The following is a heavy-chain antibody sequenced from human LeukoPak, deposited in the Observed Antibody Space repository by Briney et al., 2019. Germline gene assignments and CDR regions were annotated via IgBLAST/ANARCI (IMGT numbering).Heavy chain of an antibody. CDR1: GFTFSNFW. CDR3: AKLTIVVVPAATDY. CDR2: VDKDGTET. Sequence: GGSLRLSCAVSGFTFSNFWMSWVRQAPGKGLEWVANVDKDGTETYYMSSVRGRFTVSRDNAENSLFLQMNSLRAEDTAVYYCAKLTIVVVPAATDYWGQGTLVTVSS. V-gene: IGHV3-7*03. J-gene: IGHJ4*02. D-gene: IGHD2-2*01.